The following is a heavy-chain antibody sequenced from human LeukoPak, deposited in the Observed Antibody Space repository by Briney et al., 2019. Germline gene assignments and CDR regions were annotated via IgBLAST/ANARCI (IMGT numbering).Heavy chain of an antibody. D-gene: IGHD3-16*02. Sequence: PSETLSLTCIVSGDSISSDYWNWIRQPAGKGLEWIGRIYISGATRYNPSLQSRLTMSLDTSKNQISLRLSSVTAADTAVYYCARGRYRLDVWGHGTTVTVSS. V-gene: IGHV4-4*07. J-gene: IGHJ6*02. CDR3: ARGRYRLDV. CDR1: GDSISSDY. CDR2: IYISGAT.